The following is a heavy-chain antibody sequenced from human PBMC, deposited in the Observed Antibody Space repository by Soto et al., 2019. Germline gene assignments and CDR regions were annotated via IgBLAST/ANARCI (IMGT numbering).Heavy chain of an antibody. J-gene: IGHJ5*02. CDR2: ISSSGGTK. Sequence: QVQLVESGGGLVKPGGSLRLSCAASGFSFSDYYMTWIRQAPGKGLEWVSYISSSGGTKYHADSVKDRFTISRDNAKNSLYLQMNSLRAEDTAVYYCARGYSSSWTYNWFDPWGQGTLVTVSS. V-gene: IGHV3-11*01. CDR1: GFSFSDYY. CDR3: ARGYSSSWTYNWFDP. D-gene: IGHD6-13*01.